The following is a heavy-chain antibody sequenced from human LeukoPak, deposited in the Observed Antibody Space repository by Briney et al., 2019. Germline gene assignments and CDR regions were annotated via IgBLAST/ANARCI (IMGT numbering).Heavy chain of an antibody. Sequence: GGSLRLSFPSSGFTFSAYPLGWVGRAPGRGRGGFQAFSGSGGSTYYADSVKRRFTIPRDNSKNTLYPQMNSLRAEDTAVYYCAKDRGYSSGEYYFDYWGQGILVTVSS. CDR2: FSGSGGST. J-gene: IGHJ4*02. V-gene: IGHV3-23*01. D-gene: IGHD6-19*01. CDR3: AKDRGYSSGEYYFDY. CDR1: GFTFSAYP.